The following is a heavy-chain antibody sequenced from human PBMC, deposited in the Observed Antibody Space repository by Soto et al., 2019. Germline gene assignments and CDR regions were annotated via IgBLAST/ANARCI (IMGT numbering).Heavy chain of an antibody. CDR1: GGSISSCGYY. CDR3: ARGIVVVENWFDP. V-gene: IGHV4-31*03. Sequence: PSETLSLTCTVSGGSISSCGYYWSWIRQHPGKGLEWIGYIYYSGSTYYNPSLKSRVTISVDTSKNQFSLKLSSVTAADTAVYYCARGIVVVENWFDPWGQGTLVTVSS. CDR2: IYYSGST. D-gene: IGHD3-22*01. J-gene: IGHJ5*02.